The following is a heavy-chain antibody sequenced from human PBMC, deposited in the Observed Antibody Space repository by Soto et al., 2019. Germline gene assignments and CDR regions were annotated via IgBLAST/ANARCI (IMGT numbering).Heavy chain of an antibody. D-gene: IGHD5-12*01. J-gene: IGHJ4*02. Sequence: ASVKVSCKASGYTFTGYYMHWARQAPGQGLEWMGWISAYNGNTNYAQKLQGRVTMTTDTSTSTAYMELRSLRSDDTAVYYCARAYGGYADYWGQGALVTVS. CDR1: GYTFTGYY. CDR2: ISAYNGNT. V-gene: IGHV1-18*04. CDR3: ARAYGGYADY.